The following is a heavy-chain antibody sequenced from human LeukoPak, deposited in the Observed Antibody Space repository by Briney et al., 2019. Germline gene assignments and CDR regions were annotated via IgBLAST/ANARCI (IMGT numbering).Heavy chain of an antibody. Sequence: SETLSLTCTVSGGSISSYYWSWIRQPPGKGLEWIGYIYYSGSTNYNPSLKSRVTISVDTSENQFSLKLSSVTAADTAVYYCARRGELLGFDYWGQGTLVTVSS. CDR3: ARRGELLGFDY. J-gene: IGHJ4*02. CDR2: IYYSGST. V-gene: IGHV4-59*08. D-gene: IGHD1-26*01. CDR1: GGSISSYY.